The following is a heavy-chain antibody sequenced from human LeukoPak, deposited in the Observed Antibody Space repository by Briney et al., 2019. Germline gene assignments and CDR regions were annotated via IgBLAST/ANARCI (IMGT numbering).Heavy chain of an antibody. J-gene: IGHJ5*02. V-gene: IGHV4-59*01. Sequence: SETLSLTCTVSGGSISSYYWSWIRQPPGKGLEWIGFIYYSGSTNYNPSLKSRVTISVDTSKNQFSLKLSSVTAADTAVYYCARETDGDYWFDPWGQGTLVTVSS. CDR2: IYYSGST. D-gene: IGHD4-17*01. CDR1: GGSISSYY. CDR3: ARETDGDYWFDP.